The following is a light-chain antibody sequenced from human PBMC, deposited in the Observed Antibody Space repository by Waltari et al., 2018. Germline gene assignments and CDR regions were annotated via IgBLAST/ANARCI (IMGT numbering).Light chain of an antibody. Sequence: EIVLTQSPGTLSLSPGERATLSCRASQGVGKDLAWYHQTPGQAPRLLLYHTSIRATGIPDRFSGSGYGTDFSLTISRLEPEDFAVYYCQKYDFLPATFGQGTTVEIK. CDR2: HTS. CDR1: QGVGKD. CDR3: QKYDFLPAT. J-gene: IGKJ1*01. V-gene: IGKV3-20*01.